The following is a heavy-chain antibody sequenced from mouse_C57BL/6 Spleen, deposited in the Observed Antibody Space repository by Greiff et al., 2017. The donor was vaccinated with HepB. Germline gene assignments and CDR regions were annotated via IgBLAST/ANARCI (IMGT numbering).Heavy chain of an antibody. CDR1: GYAFTNYL. D-gene: IGHD2-12*01. Sequence: QVQLQQSGAELVRPGPSVKVSCKASGYAFTNYLIEWVKQRPGQGLEWIGVINPGSGGTNYNEKFKGKATLTADKSSSTAYMQLSSLTSEDSAVYFCARKTPYEWYFDVWGTGTTVTVSS. CDR2: INPGSGGT. V-gene: IGHV1-54*01. CDR3: ARKTPYEWYFDV. J-gene: IGHJ1*03.